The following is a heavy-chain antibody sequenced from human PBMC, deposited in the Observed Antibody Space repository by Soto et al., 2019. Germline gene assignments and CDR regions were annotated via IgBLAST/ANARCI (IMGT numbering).Heavy chain of an antibody. CDR1: GYTFTTYA. J-gene: IGHJ6*02. CDR3: ARGIAAAAARGMDV. D-gene: IGHD6-13*01. CDR2: INAGNGNT. V-gene: IGHV1-3*01. Sequence: GASVKVSCKASGYTFTTYAMHWVRQAPGQRLEWMGWINAGNGNTKYSQKFQGRVTITRDTSASTAYMELSSLRSDDTAVYYCARGIAAAAARGMDVWGQGATVTSP.